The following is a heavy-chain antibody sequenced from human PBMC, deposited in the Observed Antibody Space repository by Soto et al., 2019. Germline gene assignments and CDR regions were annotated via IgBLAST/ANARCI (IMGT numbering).Heavy chain of an antibody. CDR1: GGSISSGDYY. Sequence: TLSLTCTVSGGSISSGDYYWSWIRQPPGKGLEWIGYIYYSGSTYYNPSLKSRVTISVDTSKNQFSLKLSSVTAADTAVYYCARDNILGILYGGMDVWGQGTTVTVSS. J-gene: IGHJ6*02. V-gene: IGHV4-30-4*01. CDR2: IYYSGST. D-gene: IGHD3-3*01. CDR3: ARDNILGILYGGMDV.